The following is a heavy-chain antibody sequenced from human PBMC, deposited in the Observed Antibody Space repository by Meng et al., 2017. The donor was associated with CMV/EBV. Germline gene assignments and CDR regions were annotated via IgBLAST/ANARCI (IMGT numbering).Heavy chain of an antibody. CDR3: ARVRFALWFGDRLPYGMDV. CDR2: IYYSGST. CDR1: GGSISSSSYY. J-gene: IGHJ6*02. Sequence: GSLRLSCTVSGGSISSSSYYWGWIRQPPGKGLEWIGYIYYSGSTNYNPSLKSRVTISVDTSKNQFSLKLSSVTAADTAVYYCARVRFALWFGDRLPYGMDVWGQGTTVTVSS. V-gene: IGHV4-61*05. D-gene: IGHD3-10*01.